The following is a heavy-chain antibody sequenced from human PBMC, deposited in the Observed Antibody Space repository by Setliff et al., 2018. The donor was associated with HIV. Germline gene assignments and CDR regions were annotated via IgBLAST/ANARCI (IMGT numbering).Heavy chain of an antibody. Sequence: GASVKVSCKASGDIPRHYGFNWVRQAPGQGLEWVGSVIPVFGEPHYAQRFQGRVLMTRDTSITTAFLHVAKLTSDDTAIYYCATGIPSDLDYWGQGTLVTVSS. CDR3: ATGIPSDLDY. D-gene: IGHD2-21*01. CDR2: VIPVFGEP. V-gene: IGHV1-8*01. CDR1: GDIPRHYG. J-gene: IGHJ4*01.